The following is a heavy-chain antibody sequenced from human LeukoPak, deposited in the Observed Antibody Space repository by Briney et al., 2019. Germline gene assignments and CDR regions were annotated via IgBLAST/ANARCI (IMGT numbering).Heavy chain of an antibody. CDR1: GFTFSGSA. CDR2: IDKKDNLYAT. J-gene: IGHJ5*02. V-gene: IGHV3-73*01. CDR3: TRDRGTYNWFDP. Sequence: AGGSLRLSCAAPGFTFSGSAVHWVRQSSGKGLEWVGHIDKKDNLYATAYAESVKGRFTISRDGSKDTAFLHMDSLKTEDTAPYYCTRDRGTYNWFDPWGQGTLVTVSS. D-gene: IGHD2-15*01.